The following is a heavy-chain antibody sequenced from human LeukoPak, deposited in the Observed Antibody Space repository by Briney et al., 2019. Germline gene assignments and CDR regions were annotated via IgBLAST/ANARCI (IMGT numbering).Heavy chain of an antibody. J-gene: IGHJ3*02. CDR1: GGSISSSSYY. CDR2: IYYSGST. CDR3: ARYTSMVAFHAHGFDI. Sequence: PSETLSLTCTVSGGSISSSSYYWGWIRQPPGKGLEWIGSIYYSGSTYYNPSLKSRVTISVDTSKNQFSLKLRSVTAADTAVYYCARYTSMVAFHAHGFDIRGQGAMVTVS. V-gene: IGHV4-39*07. D-gene: IGHD5-18*01.